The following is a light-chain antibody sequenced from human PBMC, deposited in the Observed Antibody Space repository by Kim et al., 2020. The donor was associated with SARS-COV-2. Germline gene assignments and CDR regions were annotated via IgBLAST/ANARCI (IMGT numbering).Light chain of an antibody. CDR1: QSISSY. J-gene: IGKJ4*01. Sequence: ASVGDRVTVTCRASQSISSYLNWYQQKPGKAPKLLIYAASSLQSGVPSRFSGSGSGTDFTLTISSLQPEDFATYYCQQSYSTPFTFGGGNKVDIK. CDR3: QQSYSTPFT. V-gene: IGKV1-39*01. CDR2: AAS.